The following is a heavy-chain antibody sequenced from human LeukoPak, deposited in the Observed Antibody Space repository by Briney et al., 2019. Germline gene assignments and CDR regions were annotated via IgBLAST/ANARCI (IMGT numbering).Heavy chain of an antibody. J-gene: IGHJ6*03. CDR2: IYHTGST. Sequence: SETLSLTCTVSGGSISSYYWSWIRQPPGKGLEWIANIYHTGSTNYNPSLSSRVTISIDTAKNQFSLQLNSVTPEDTAVYYCARGSFARITMVRGVTSIYYYYYYMDVWGKGTTVTVSS. D-gene: IGHD3-10*01. CDR3: ARGSFARITMVRGVTSIYYYYYYMDV. V-gene: IGHV4-59*12. CDR1: GGSISSYY.